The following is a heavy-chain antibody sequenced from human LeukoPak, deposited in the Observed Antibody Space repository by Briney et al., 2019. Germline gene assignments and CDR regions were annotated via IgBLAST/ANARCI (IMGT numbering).Heavy chain of an antibody. CDR2: ISYDGSNK. D-gene: IGHD1-26*01. Sequence: PGGSLRLSCAASGFTFSSYAMHWVRQAPGKGLEWVAVISYDGSNKYYADSVKGRFTISRDNSKNTLYLQMNSLRAEDTAAYYCARANSGSYYGYFDYWGQGTLVTVSS. CDR3: ARANSGSYYGYFDY. CDR1: GFTFSSYA. J-gene: IGHJ4*02. V-gene: IGHV3-30*04.